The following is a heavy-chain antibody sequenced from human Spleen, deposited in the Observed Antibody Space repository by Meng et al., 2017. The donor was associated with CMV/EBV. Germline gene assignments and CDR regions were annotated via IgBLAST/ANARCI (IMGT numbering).Heavy chain of an antibody. J-gene: IGHJ4*02. CDR3: TRGRSGLYYFDY. Sequence: CAASGFTFSSYGMHWVRLVPGKGLMWVSDIRTDGSRTTYADSVKGRFIISRDNAKNTLNLQMNSLRAEDTAVYYCTRGRSGLYYFDYWGQGTMVTVSS. D-gene: IGHD6-19*01. CDR2: IRTDGSRT. CDR1: GFTFSSYG. V-gene: IGHV3-74*01.